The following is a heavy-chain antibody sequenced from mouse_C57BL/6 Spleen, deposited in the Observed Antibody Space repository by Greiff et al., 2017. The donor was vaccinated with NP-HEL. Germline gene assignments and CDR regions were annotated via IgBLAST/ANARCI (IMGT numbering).Heavy chain of an antibody. CDR2: INYDGSST. D-gene: IGHD2-10*01. J-gene: IGHJ4*01. CDR3: ATGPSLLWYYYAMDY. V-gene: IGHV5-16*01. Sequence: EVKLMESEGGLVQPGSSMKLSCTASGFTFSDYYMAWVRQVPEKGLEWVANINYDGSSTYYLDSLKSRFIISRDNAKNILYLQMSSLKSEDTATYYCATGPSLLWYYYAMDYWGQGTSVTVSS. CDR1: GFTFSDYY.